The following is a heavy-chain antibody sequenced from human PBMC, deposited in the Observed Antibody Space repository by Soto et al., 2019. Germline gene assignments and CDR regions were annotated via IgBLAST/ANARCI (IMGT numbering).Heavy chain of an antibody. CDR2: IHFSGTT. CDR1: AYSMSRNTYF. V-gene: IGHV4-39*01. CDR3: ARHSPQEDGSKKGFDY. J-gene: IGHJ4*02. Sequence: SQTRSVTCSVSAYSMSRNTYFWGWLRQPPGKGLEYIGTIHFSGTTSYNPSLNSRVTISVDTSKNQFPLKLTSVTAADTALYYCARHSPQEDGSKKGFDYWGQGTPVTVS. D-gene: IGHD6-6*01.